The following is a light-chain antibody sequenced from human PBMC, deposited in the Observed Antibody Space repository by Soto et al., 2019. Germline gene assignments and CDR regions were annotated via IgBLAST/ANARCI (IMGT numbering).Light chain of an antibody. CDR1: SYKIGAGYD. CDR2: GNS. V-gene: IGLV1-40*01. CDR3: QSSDSSLSGSYV. Sequence: QSVPTEPPSRSGAPGPGVTIPCTGSSYKIGAGYDVHWYQQLPGTAPKLLIYGNSNRPSGVPDRFSGSKSGTSASLAITGLQAEDEADYYCQSSDSSLSGSYVVGTGTKVTVL. J-gene: IGLJ1*01.